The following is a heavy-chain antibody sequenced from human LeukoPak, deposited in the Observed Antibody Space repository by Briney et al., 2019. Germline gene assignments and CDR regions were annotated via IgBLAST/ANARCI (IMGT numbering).Heavy chain of an antibody. CDR1: GFTFSSYA. D-gene: IGHD3-22*01. J-gene: IGHJ4*02. V-gene: IGHV3-23*01. Sequence: GGSLRLSCAASGFTFSSYAMSWVRQAPGKGLEWVSAISGSGGSTYYADSVKGRFTISRDNSNNTLYLQMNRLRAEDTAVYYCAKDARAPWVYYYDSSGYYWDYWGQGTLVTVSS. CDR2: ISGSGGST. CDR3: AKDARAPWVYYYDSSGYYWDY.